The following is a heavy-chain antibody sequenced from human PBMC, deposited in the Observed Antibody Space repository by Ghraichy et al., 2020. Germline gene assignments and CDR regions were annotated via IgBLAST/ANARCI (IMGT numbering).Heavy chain of an antibody. CDR3: ARGASHWAWYLGL. Sequence: CVASGFTFSSCWMSWVRQAPGKGLEWVATIRQDGSETYYVDFVKGRFTISRDNAKNSLLLQMNGLRVEDTAVYYCARGASHWAWYLGLWGRGALISVSS. J-gene: IGHJ2*01. D-gene: IGHD7-27*01. V-gene: IGHV3-7*01. CDR1: GFTFSSCW. CDR2: IRQDGSET.